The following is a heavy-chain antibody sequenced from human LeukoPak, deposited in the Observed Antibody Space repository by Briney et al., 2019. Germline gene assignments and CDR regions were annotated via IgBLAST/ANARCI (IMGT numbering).Heavy chain of an antibody. D-gene: IGHD4-17*01. CDR2: ISAYNGNT. Sequence: SVQVSCKASGYTFTSYGISWVRQAARRGLEGMGWISAYNGNTNYAQKLQGRVTMTTDTSTSTAYMELRSLRSDDTAVYYCARNYGVYEEFDYWGQGTLVTVSS. J-gene: IGHJ4*02. CDR1: GYTFTSYG. V-gene: IGHV1-18*01. CDR3: ARNYGVYEEFDY.